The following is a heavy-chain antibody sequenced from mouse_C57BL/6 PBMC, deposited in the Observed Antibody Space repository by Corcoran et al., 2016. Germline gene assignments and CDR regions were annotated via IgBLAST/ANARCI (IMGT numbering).Heavy chain of an antibody. Sequence: QIQLVQSGPELKKHGETVKISCKASGYTFTTYGMSWVKQAPGKGLKWMGWINTYSGVPTYADDFKGRFAFSLETSASTAYLQINNLKNEDTATYFCARPSTVVATDWYFDVWGTGTTVTVSS. CDR2: INTYSGVP. CDR1: GYTFTTYG. V-gene: IGHV9-3*01. D-gene: IGHD1-1*01. J-gene: IGHJ1*03. CDR3: ARPSTVVATDWYFDV.